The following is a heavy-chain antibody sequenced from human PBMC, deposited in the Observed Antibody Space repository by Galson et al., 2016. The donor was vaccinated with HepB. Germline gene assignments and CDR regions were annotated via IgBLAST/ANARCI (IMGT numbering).Heavy chain of an antibody. CDR2: ISANSGNT. D-gene: IGHD3-9*01. CDR3: VTDVRYRFDT. CDR1: GYKFPSNG. J-gene: IGHJ5*02. Sequence: SCKASGYKFPSNGISWVRQAPGQGLEWMGWISANSGNTKYARELQGRVTLTTKTPMSTAYMDLTSLRSDDTAMYYCVTDVRYRFDTWGQGTLVLVSS. V-gene: IGHV1-18*01.